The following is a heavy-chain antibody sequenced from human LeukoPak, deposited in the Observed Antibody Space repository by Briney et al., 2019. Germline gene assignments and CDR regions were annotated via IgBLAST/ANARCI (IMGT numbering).Heavy chain of an antibody. J-gene: IGHJ4*02. CDR2: ISYDGSNK. V-gene: IGHV3-30-3*02. CDR1: GFTFSSYA. CDR3: ANELQGYYFDY. Sequence: GGSLRLSCAASGFTFSSYAMHWVRQAPGKGLEWVAVISYDGSNKYYADSVKGRFTISRDNSKNTLYLQMNSLRAEDTAVYYCANELQGYYFDYWGQGTLVTVSS.